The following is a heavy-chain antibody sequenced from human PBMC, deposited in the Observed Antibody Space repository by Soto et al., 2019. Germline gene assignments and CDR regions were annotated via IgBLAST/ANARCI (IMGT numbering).Heavy chain of an antibody. CDR2: VYHSGST. CDR1: VYSISSAYY. CDR3: ARSVTTTPPFPKQ. Sequence: LSLTCVVSVYSISSAYYWGWIRQPPGKGLEWIGSVYHSGSTYYNPSLKSRVTISVDTSKNHFSLKLRSVTAAGSAVYYCARSVTTTPPFPKQWGQGTLVTVSS. J-gene: IGHJ4*02. D-gene: IGHD1-1*01. V-gene: IGHV4-38-2*01.